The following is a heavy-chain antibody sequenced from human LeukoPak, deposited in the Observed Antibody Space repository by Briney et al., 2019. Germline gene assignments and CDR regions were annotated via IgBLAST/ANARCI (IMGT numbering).Heavy chain of an antibody. Sequence: ASVKVSCKASGYTFISYGISWVRQAPGQGLEWMGWISGYNGNTKYAQRFQGRVTMTTDTSTDTVYMELRSLKSDDTAVYYRARVDTSMEDAFDIWGQGTMVAVSS. D-gene: IGHD5-18*01. J-gene: IGHJ3*02. CDR3: ARVDTSMEDAFDI. V-gene: IGHV1-18*04. CDR1: GYTFISYG. CDR2: ISGYNGNT.